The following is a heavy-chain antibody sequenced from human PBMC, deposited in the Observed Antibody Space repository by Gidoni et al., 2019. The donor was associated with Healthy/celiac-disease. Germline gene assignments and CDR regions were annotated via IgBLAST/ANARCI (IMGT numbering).Heavy chain of an antibody. V-gene: IGHV3-21*01. CDR1: GFTFKTYT. J-gene: IGHJ4*02. CDR3: ARENRYGAVTTSNFDY. D-gene: IGHD4-17*01. CDR2: ISSSSTYI. Sequence: EVQLVESGGGLVKPGGSLSLSCAASGFTFKTYTMTWVRQAPGKGLEWVSSISSSSTYIYYADSVKGRFTISRDNAKNSLYLQMNSLRAEDTAVYSCARENRYGAVTTSNFDYWGQGTMVTVSS.